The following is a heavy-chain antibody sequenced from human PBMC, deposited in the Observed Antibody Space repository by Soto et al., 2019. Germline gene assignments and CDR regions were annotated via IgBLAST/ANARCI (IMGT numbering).Heavy chain of an antibody. CDR1: GYTFTGYY. V-gene: IGHV1-2*04. CDR3: ARGRVAYCGGDCYFYYGMDV. Sequence: ASVKVSCKASGYTFTGYYMHWVRQAPGQGLEWMGWINPNSGGTNYAQKFQGWVTMTMDTSISTAYMELSSVTAADTAVYYCARGRVAYCGGDCYFYYGMDVWGQGTTVTVSS. J-gene: IGHJ6*02. CDR2: INPNSGGT. D-gene: IGHD2-21*02.